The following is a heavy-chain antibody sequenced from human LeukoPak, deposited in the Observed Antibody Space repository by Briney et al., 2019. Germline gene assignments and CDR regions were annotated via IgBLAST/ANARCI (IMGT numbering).Heavy chain of an antibody. J-gene: IGHJ5*02. Sequence: GGSLRLSCAASGFTFSSYAMSWVRQAPGEGLEWVSAISGSGGSTYYADSVKGRFTISRDNSKNTLYLQMNSLRAEDTAVYYCAKDPRGMAAAGNWFDPWGQGTLVTVSS. V-gene: IGHV3-23*01. D-gene: IGHD6-13*01. CDR3: AKDPRGMAAAGNWFDP. CDR2: ISGSGGST. CDR1: GFTFSSYA.